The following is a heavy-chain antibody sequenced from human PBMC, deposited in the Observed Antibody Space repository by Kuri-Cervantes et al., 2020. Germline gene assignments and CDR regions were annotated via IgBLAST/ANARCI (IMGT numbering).Heavy chain of an antibody. Sequence: ETLSLTCAASGFTFSSYWMSWVRQAPGKGLEWVANIKQDGSEKYYVDSVKGRFTISRDNSKNTLYLQMNSLRAEDTAVYYCAREIMVGWLQHTYGMDVWGQGTTVTVSS. CDR3: AREIMVGWLQHTYGMDV. V-gene: IGHV3-7*01. CDR1: GFTFSSYW. J-gene: IGHJ6*02. CDR2: IKQDGSEK. D-gene: IGHD5-24*01.